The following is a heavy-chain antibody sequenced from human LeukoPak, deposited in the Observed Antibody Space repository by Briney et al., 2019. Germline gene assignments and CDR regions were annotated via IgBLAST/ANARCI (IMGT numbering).Heavy chain of an antibody. CDR1: RFTFGSHG. J-gene: IGHJ4*02. V-gene: IGHV4-59*08. CDR3: ARFSADCSSTSCYIDN. D-gene: IGHD2-2*02. Sequence: GSLRLSCAASRFTFGSHGMSWVRQAPGKGLELIGHIHYTGSTTYNPSLKSRVTIALDTSKSQFSLKLNSVSAADSAVYYCARFSADCSSTSCYIDNWGQGTLVTVSS. CDR2: IHYTGST.